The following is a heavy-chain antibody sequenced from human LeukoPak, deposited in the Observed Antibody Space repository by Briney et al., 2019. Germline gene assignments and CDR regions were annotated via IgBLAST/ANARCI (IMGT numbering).Heavy chain of an antibody. J-gene: IGHJ3*02. CDR3: ARDTIWSGPGPAFDI. D-gene: IGHD3-3*01. V-gene: IGHV3-15*01. CDR2: IKSKTDGGTT. Sequence: GGSLRLSCAASGFTFSNAWMSWVRQAPGKGLEWVGRIKSKTDGGTTDYAAPVKGRFTISRDDSKNTLYLQMNSLKTEDTAVYYCARDTIWSGPGPAFDIWGQGTMVTVSS. CDR1: GFTFSNAW.